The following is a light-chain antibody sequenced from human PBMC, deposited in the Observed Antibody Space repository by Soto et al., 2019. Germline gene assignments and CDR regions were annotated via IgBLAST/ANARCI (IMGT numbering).Light chain of an antibody. CDR3: QQYYSYPRT. J-gene: IGKJ1*01. CDR2: AAS. V-gene: IGKV1-8*01. CDR1: QGISSY. Sequence: AIRMTQSPSSLSASTGDRVTITCRASQGISSYLAWYQQKPGKAPKLLIYAASTLQSGVPSRFSGSGSGTDFTLTNRGLQSEDFATYYCQQYYSYPRTFGQGTKVEIK.